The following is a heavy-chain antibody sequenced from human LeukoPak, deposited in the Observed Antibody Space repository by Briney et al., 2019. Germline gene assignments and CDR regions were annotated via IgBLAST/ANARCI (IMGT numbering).Heavy chain of an antibody. D-gene: IGHD2-2*01. J-gene: IGHJ6*02. V-gene: IGHV1-3*01. CDR2: INAGNGNT. Sequence: ASVTVSCKASGYTFTSYAMHWVRQAPGQRLEWMGWINAGNGNTKYSQKFQGRVTITRDTSASTAYMELSSLRSEDTAVYYCARDDIVVVQAYYYYYGMDVWGQGTTVTVSS. CDR3: ARDDIVVVQAYYYYYGMDV. CDR1: GYTFTSYA.